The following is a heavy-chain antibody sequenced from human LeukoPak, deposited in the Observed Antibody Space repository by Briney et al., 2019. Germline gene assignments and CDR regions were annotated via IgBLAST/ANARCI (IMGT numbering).Heavy chain of an antibody. V-gene: IGHV4-30-4*01. CDR3: AREAGDYYDSSGYSQNYFDY. J-gene: IGHJ4*02. Sequence: PSQKVYLTCTVSGGSISSGEYYWSWIRQPPGKGLEWIGYIYSSGSTYYNPSLKSRVTISVDTSKNQFSLKLSSVTAADTAVYYCAREAGDYYDSSGYSQNYFDYWGEG. D-gene: IGHD3-22*01. CDR1: GGSISSGEYY. CDR2: IYSSGST.